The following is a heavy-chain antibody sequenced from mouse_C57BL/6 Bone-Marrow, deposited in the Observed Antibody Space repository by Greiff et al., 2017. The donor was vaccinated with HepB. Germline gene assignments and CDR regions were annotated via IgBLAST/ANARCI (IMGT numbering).Heavy chain of an antibody. CDR3: ARRFTTVVARYFDV. CDR2: IDPSDSYT. V-gene: IGHV1-59*01. CDR1: GYTFTSYW. Sequence: QVQLQQPGAELVRPGTSVKLSCKASGYTFTSYWMHWVKQRPGQGLEWIGVIDPSDSYTNYNQKFKGKATLTVDTSSSTAYMQLSSLTSEDSAVYYCARRFTTVVARYFDVWGTGTTVTVSS. D-gene: IGHD1-1*01. J-gene: IGHJ1*03.